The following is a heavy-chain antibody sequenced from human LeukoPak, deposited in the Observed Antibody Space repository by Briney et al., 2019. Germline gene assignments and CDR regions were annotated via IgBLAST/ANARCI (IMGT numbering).Heavy chain of an antibody. CDR2: INSDGSST. CDR3: ARGDGYAQRD. D-gene: IGHD5-12*01. V-gene: IGHV3-74*01. CDR1: GFTFSSYW. Sequence: GESLRLSCAASGFTFSSYWMHWVRQAPGKGLMWVSRINSDGSSTSYADSVKGRLTISRDNAKNTLYLQMNSLRVEDTAVYYCARGDGYAQRDWGQGTLVTVPS. J-gene: IGHJ4*02.